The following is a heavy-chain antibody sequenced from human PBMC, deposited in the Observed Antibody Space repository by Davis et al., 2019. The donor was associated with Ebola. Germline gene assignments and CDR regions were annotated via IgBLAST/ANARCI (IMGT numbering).Heavy chain of an antibody. J-gene: IGHJ6*03. V-gene: IGHV3-30*03. CDR3: VGGGYELDYYYYYMDV. CDR2: ISYDGSNK. D-gene: IGHD5-18*01. Sequence: GGSLRLSCAASGFTFSSYGMHWVRQAPGKGLEWVAVISYDGSNKYYADSVKGRFTISRDNSKNTLYLQMNSLRAEDTAVYYCVGGGYELDYYYYYMDVWGKGTTVTVSS. CDR1: GFTFSSYG.